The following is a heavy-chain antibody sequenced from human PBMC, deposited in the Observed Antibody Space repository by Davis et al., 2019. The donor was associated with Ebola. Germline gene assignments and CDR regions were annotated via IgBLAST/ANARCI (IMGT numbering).Heavy chain of an antibody. CDR2: FYYSGTT. Sequence: SETLSLTCTVSGGSISSSSYYWGWIRQPPGKGLEWIGTFYYSGTTFYNPSLKSRITVSVDPSKNQFSLKLNSATAADTAVYYCVSLRQTHDSSGYSQPFDYWGQGSLVTVSS. CDR3: VSLRQTHDSSGYSQPFDY. D-gene: IGHD3-22*01. V-gene: IGHV4-39*01. CDR1: GGSISSSSYY. J-gene: IGHJ4*02.